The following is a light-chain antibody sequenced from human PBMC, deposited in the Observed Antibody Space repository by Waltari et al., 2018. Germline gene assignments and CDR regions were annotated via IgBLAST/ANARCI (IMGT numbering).Light chain of an antibody. CDR3: LFYMGSGIWV. J-gene: IGLJ3*02. CDR2: KGN. V-gene: IGLV8-61*01. CDR1: SGSVPSNSY. Sequence: QTVVTQEPSLSVSHGGTVPLTYPLSSGSVPSNSYSCWYQQTLGQAPRTLVYKGNIRSSGVPERFSGSILGNKAALTITGAQADDESDYYCLFYMGSGIWVFGGGTKLTVL.